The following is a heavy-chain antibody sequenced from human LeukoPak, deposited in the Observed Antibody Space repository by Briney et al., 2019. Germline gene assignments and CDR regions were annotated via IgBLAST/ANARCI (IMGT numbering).Heavy chain of an antibody. Sequence: SETLSLTCAVYGGSFSGYYWSWIRQPPGKGLEWIGEINHSGSTNYNPSLKSRVTISVDKSQNQFSLKLSSVTAADTAVYYCARVFGCSGTTCYYFDYWGQGTLVSVCS. CDR3: ARVFGCSGTTCYYFDY. D-gene: IGHD2-2*01. J-gene: IGHJ4*02. CDR2: INHSGST. CDR1: GGSFSGYY. V-gene: IGHV4-34*01.